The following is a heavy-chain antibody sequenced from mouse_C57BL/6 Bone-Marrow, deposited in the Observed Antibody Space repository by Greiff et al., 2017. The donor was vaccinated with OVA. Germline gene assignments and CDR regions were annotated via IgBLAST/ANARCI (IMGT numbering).Heavy chain of an antibody. J-gene: IGHJ4*01. CDR1: GYSITSGYY. V-gene: IGHV3-6*01. CDR3: ARHGNTDY. Sequence: LVESGPGLVKPSQSLSLTCSVTGYSITSGYYWNWIRQFPGNKLEWMGYISYDGSNNYNPSLKNRISITRDTSKNQFFLKLNSVTTEDTATYYCARHGNTDYWGQGTSVTVSS. CDR2: ISYDGSN. D-gene: IGHD2-1*01.